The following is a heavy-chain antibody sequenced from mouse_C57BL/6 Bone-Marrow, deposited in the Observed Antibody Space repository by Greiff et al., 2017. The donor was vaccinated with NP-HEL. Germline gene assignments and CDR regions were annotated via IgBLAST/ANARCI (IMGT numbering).Heavy chain of an antibody. D-gene: IGHD1-1*01. J-gene: IGHJ2*01. CDR3: ARAVVAVDY. CDR1: GYAFSSSW. Sequence: VKLMESGPELVKPEASVKISCKASGYAFSSSWMNWVKQRPGKGLEWIGRIYPGDGDTNYNGKFKGKATLTADKSSSTAYMQLSSLTSEDSAVYFCARAVVAVDYWGQGTTLTVSS. V-gene: IGHV1-82*01. CDR2: IYPGDGDT.